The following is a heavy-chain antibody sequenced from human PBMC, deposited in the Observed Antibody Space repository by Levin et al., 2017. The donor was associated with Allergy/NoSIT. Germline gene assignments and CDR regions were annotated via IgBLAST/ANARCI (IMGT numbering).Heavy chain of an antibody. CDR1: GGSFSGSY. Sequence: LSQTLSLTCAVYGGSFSGSYWSWLRQPPGKGLEWIGEINHSGSTNYNPSLKSRVTISVDTSKNQFSLKLSSVTAADTAVYYCARGRGDYPRSVASHWGQGTLVTVSS. CDR3: ARGRGDYPRSVASH. CDR2: INHSGST. J-gene: IGHJ4*02. V-gene: IGHV4-34*01. D-gene: IGHD2-21*01.